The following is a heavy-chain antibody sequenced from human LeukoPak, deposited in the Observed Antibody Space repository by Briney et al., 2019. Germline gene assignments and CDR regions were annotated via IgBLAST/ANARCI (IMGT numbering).Heavy chain of an antibody. CDR1: GFTFSSYS. Sequence: KPGGSLRLSCAASGFTFSSYSMNWVRQAPGKGLEWVSSISSSSSYIYYADSVKGRFTISRDNAKNSLYLQMNSLRAEDTAVYYCARVFREYYYDSSGWHDAFDIWGQGTMVTVSS. D-gene: IGHD3-22*01. J-gene: IGHJ3*02. CDR2: ISSSSSYI. CDR3: ARVFREYYYDSSGWHDAFDI. V-gene: IGHV3-21*01.